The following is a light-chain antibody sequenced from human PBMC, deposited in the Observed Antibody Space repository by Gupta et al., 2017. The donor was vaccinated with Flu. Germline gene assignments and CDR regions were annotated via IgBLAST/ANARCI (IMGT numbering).Light chain of an antibody. Sequence: DIVMTQSPATLSVSPGERASLSCRASQSVGSNLAWYQHKPGQAPRLLIYGASTRATGIPAGFSGSGSGTEFTLTISSLQSEDFAVYYCQQYKNWPRTFGQGTKVEI. V-gene: IGKV3-15*01. CDR2: GAS. J-gene: IGKJ1*01. CDR1: QSVGSN. CDR3: QQYKNWPRT.